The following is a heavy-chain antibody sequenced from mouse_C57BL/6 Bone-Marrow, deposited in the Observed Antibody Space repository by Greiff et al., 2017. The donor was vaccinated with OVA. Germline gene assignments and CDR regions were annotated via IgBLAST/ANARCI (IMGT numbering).Heavy chain of an antibody. D-gene: IGHD1-1*01. CDR3: ARRVVYWYFDV. CDR2: IDPNSGGT. Sequence: QVQLQQPGAELVKPGASVTLSCKASGYTFPSYWMHWVKQRPGRGLVWIGRIDPNSGGTKYNEKFKSKATLTVDKPSSTAYMQLSSLTSEDSAVYYCARRVVYWYFDVWGTGTTVTVSS. J-gene: IGHJ1*03. V-gene: IGHV1-72*01. CDR1: GYTFPSYW.